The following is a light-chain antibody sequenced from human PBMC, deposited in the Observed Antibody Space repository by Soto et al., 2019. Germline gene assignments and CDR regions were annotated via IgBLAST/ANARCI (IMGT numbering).Light chain of an antibody. V-gene: IGLV2-11*01. CDR1: SSDVGGYNY. CDR3: CSYAGSYTGV. J-gene: IGLJ3*02. CDR2: DVS. Sequence: QSVLTQPRSVSGSPGQSGTISCTGTSSDVGGYNYVSWYQQHPGKAPKLMIYDVSKRPSGVPDRVSGSKSGNTASLTISGLQAEDEADYYCCSYAGSYTGVFGGGTKLTVL.